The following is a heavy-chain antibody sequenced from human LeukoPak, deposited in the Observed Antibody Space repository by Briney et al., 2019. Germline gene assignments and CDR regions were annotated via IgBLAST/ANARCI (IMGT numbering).Heavy chain of an antibody. Sequence: SGGSLRLSCAASGFTFSSYWMHWVRQAPGKGLVWVSRINSDGSSTSYADSVKGRFTISTDNAKNTLYLQMNSLRAEDTAVYYCARENYVVTYDYWGQGTLVTVSS. D-gene: IGHD3-22*01. CDR1: GFTFSSYW. V-gene: IGHV3-74*01. CDR2: INSDGSST. J-gene: IGHJ4*02. CDR3: ARENYVVTYDY.